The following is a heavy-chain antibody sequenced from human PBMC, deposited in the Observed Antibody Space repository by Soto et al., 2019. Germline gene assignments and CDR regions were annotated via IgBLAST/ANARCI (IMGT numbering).Heavy chain of an antibody. CDR1: GFTFDDYA. V-gene: IGHV3-9*01. Sequence: EVQLVESGGGLVQPGRSLRLSCAASGFTFDDYAMHWVRQAPGKGLEWVSGISWNSGSIGYADSVKGRFTISRDNAKNAVYLQMNSLRAEDTALYYCAKDRDVDTAPGPKEFDYWCQGPLVTVSS. CDR2: ISWNSGSI. J-gene: IGHJ4*02. D-gene: IGHD5-18*01. CDR3: AKDRDVDTAPGPKEFDY.